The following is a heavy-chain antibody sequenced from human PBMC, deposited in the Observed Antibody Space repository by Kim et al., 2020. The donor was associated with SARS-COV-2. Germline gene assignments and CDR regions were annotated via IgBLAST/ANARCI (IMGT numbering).Heavy chain of an antibody. CDR3: ARGGSGSYGNYYGMDV. CDR1: GYTFTSYY. J-gene: IGHJ6*02. V-gene: IGHV1-46*01. Sequence: ASVKVSCKASGYTFTSYYMHWVRQAPGQGLEWMGIINPSGGSTSYAQKFQGRVTMTRDTSTSTVYMELSSLRSEDTAVYYCARGGSGSYGNYYGMDVWGQGTTVTVSS. D-gene: IGHD3-10*01. CDR2: INPSGGST.